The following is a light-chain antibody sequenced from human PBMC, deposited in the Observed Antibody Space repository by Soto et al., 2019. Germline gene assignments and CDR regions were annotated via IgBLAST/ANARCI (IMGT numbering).Light chain of an antibody. J-gene: IGKJ1*01. V-gene: IGKV3-20*01. CDR2: GAS. CDR3: QQYGSSPWT. Sequence: EIVLMQSPGTLSLSPGERATLSCRASQSVSSTYLAWYQQKPGQAPRLLIYGASSRATGIPDRFSGGASGTDFTLTISRLEPEDFAVYYCQQYGSSPWTFGLGTKVEIK. CDR1: QSVSSTY.